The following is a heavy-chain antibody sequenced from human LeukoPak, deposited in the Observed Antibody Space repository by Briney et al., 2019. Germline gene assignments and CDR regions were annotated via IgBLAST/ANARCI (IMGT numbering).Heavy chain of an antibody. CDR3: ARTLGQGRAMDY. CDR2: ISSSSSYI. Sequence: GGSLRLSCAASGFTFSSYSMNWVRQAPGKGLEWVSSISSSSSYIYYADSVKDRFTISRDNAKNSLYLQMNSLRAEDTAVYYCARTLGQGRAMDYWGQGTLVTVSS. J-gene: IGHJ4*02. V-gene: IGHV3-21*01. D-gene: IGHD2-15*01. CDR1: GFTFSSYS.